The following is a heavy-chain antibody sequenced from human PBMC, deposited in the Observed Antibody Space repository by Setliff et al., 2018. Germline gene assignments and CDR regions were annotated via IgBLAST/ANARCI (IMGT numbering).Heavy chain of an antibody. CDR3: AKGGTYRYFDY. V-gene: IGHV4-59*01. J-gene: IGHJ4*02. Sequence: SETLSLTCNVSGDSLSGASIWSWIRQPPGKRLEFMGYVLPYGTTKYDPSFKSRLTISVDTFKDQFSLKLTSVTAADTAVYFCAKGGTYRYFDYWGQGTLVTVSS. CDR1: GDSLSGAS. CDR2: VLPYGTT. D-gene: IGHD2-15*01.